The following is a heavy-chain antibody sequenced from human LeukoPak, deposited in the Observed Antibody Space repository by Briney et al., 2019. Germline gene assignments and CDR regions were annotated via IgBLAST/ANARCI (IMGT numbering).Heavy chain of an antibody. CDR1: GFRFYSYA. CDR3: AKDRSWSLHYGMDV. CDR2: IIGNGGST. Sequence: GGSLRLSCAASGFRFYSYAMSWVRQAPGKGLEWVSGIIGNGGSTHYADSVKGRFTVSRDNSKNTLYLQMNSLRAEDTAVYYCAKDRSWSLHYGMDVWGQGTTVTVSS. D-gene: IGHD6-13*01. V-gene: IGHV3-23*01. J-gene: IGHJ6*02.